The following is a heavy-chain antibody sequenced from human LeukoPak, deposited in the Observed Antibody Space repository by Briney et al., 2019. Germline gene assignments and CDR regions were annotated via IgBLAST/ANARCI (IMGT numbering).Heavy chain of an antibody. CDR3: ARGRGDILTGYSDY. V-gene: IGHV1-69*04. CDR1: GYTFRSYG. D-gene: IGHD3-9*01. CDR2: IIPILGIA. J-gene: IGHJ4*02. Sequence: SVKVSCKASGYTFRSYGISWVRQAPGQGLEWMGRIIPILGIANYAQKFQGRVTITADKSTSTAYMELSSLRSEDTAVYYCARGRGDILTGYSDYWGQGTLVTVSS.